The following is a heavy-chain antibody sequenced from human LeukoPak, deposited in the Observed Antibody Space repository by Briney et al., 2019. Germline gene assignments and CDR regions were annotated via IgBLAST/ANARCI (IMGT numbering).Heavy chain of an antibody. CDR2: TKPDGTAE. J-gene: IGHJ4*02. Sequence: GGSLRLCCAAPGFTFRNYWMGWVRQAPGKGLEWVANTKPDGTAEYYADSVRGRFTTSRDNANNFLYLQMNSLRGEDTAVYYCARDGGLHTNFDYWGQGTLVTVSS. D-gene: IGHD2-15*01. CDR3: ARDGGLHTNFDY. V-gene: IGHV3-7*01. CDR1: GFTFRNYW.